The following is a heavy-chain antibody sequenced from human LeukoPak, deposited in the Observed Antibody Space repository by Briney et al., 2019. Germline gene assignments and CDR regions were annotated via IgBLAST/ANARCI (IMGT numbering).Heavy chain of an antibody. V-gene: IGHV3-23*01. J-gene: IGHJ2*01. Sequence: GGSLRLSCAASGCTFSSYAVSWVRQAPGKGLEWVSAISGSGGGTYYADSVKGRFTISRDNSKNTLYLQMNSLRAEDTAVYYCAKDASNYFWYFDLWGRGTLVTVSS. D-gene: IGHD1-1*01. CDR3: AKDASNYFWYFDL. CDR2: ISGSGGGT. CDR1: GCTFSSYA.